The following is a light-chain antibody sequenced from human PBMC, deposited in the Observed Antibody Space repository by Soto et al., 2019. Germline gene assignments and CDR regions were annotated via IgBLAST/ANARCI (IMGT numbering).Light chain of an antibody. CDR1: QTISSW. CDR3: QQYNSYSEA. Sequence: DITMSQSPATLSGSVGDRVTIPCRASQTISSWLAWYQQEPGKAPKLLIYKASTLKSGVPSRFSGSGSGTEFTLTISSLQPDDFATYYCQQYNSYSEAFGQGTKVDIK. CDR2: KAS. V-gene: IGKV1-5*03. J-gene: IGKJ1*01.